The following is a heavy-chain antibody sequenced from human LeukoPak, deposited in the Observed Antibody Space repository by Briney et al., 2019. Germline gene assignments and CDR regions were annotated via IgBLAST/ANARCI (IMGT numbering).Heavy chain of an antibody. CDR2: IYYSGST. CDR1: GGSISSSSYY. V-gene: IGHV4-39*01. CDR3: ARLDYEEPFGY. Sequence: SETLSLTCTVSGGSISSSSYYWGWIRQPPGKGLEWIGSIYYSGSTYYNPSLKSRVTISVDTSKNQFSLKLSSVTAADTAVYYCARLDYEEPFGYWGQGTLVTVSS. J-gene: IGHJ4*02. D-gene: IGHD4-17*01.